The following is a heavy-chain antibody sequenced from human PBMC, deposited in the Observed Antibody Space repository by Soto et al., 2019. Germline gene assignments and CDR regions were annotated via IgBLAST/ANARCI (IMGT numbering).Heavy chain of an antibody. CDR3: ARVKYYYDSSGYSSVPGYYFDY. V-gene: IGHV4-59*01. CDR1: GGSISSYY. Sequence: TLSLTCTVSGGSISSYYWSWIRQPPGKGLEWIGYIYYSGSTNYNPSLKSRVTISVDTSKNQFSLKLSSVTAADTAVYYCARVKYYYDSSGYSSVPGYYFDYWGQGTLVTVSS. J-gene: IGHJ4*02. CDR2: IYYSGST. D-gene: IGHD3-22*01.